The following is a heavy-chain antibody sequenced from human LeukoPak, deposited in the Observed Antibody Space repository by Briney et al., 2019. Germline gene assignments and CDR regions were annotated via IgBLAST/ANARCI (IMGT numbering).Heavy chain of an antibody. CDR1: RFTFSSYW. D-gene: IGHD3-9*01. V-gene: IGHV3-74*01. J-gene: IGHJ4*02. CDR2: ISGDGSST. CDR3: ARASGAGYDY. Sequence: GGSLRLSCAASRFTFSSYWMHWVRQAPGKGLVWVSRISGDGSSTTYADFVKGRFTISRDNAKNTLYLQINSLRADDTAVYYCARASGAGYDYWGQGTLVTVSS.